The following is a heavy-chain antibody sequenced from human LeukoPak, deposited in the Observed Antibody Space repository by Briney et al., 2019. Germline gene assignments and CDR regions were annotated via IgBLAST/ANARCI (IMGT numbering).Heavy chain of an antibody. J-gene: IGHJ4*02. CDR3: ARPAYSNTHFDY. CDR1: GGSISSSSYY. Sequence: SETLSLTCTVSGGSISSSSYYWGWIRQPPGKGLEWIGSIYYSGSTYYNPSLKSRVTISVDTSKNQFSLKLSSVTVADTAVYYCARPAYSNTHFDYWGQGTLVTVSS. D-gene: IGHD4-11*01. V-gene: IGHV4-39*01. CDR2: IYYSGST.